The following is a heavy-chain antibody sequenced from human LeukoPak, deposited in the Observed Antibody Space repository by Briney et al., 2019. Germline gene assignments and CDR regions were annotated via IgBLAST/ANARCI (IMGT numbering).Heavy chain of an antibody. CDR1: GGSFSGYY. Sequence: PSETLSLTCAVYGGSFSGYYWSWIRQPPGKGLEWIGEINHSGSTNYNPSLKSRVTLSVDTSKNQFSLKLSSVTAADTAVYYCARVAEMARITSYFDYWGQGTLVTVSS. J-gene: IGHJ4*02. CDR3: ARVAEMARITSYFDY. V-gene: IGHV4-34*01. D-gene: IGHD5-12*01. CDR2: INHSGST.